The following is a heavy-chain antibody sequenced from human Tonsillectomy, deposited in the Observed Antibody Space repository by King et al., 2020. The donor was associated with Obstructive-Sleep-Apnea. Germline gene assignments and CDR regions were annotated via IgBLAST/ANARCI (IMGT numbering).Heavy chain of an antibody. CDR1: GFTFSSYA. D-gene: IGHD2-15*01. J-gene: IGHJ5*02. CDR2: ISDSGGST. Sequence: VQLVESGGGLVQPGGSLSLSCAASGFTFSSYALTWVRPAPGKGLEWVSGISDSGGSTYYADSVKGRFTISRDNSKNTLYLQMNSLRAEDTAVYYCAKPNTPVFDPWGQGTLVTVSS. CDR3: AKPNTPVFDP. V-gene: IGHV3-23*04.